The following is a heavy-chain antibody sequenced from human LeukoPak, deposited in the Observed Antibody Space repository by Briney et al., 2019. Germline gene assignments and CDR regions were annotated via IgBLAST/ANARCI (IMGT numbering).Heavy chain of an antibody. V-gene: IGHV3-21*04. CDR2: ISSTSSYI. CDR3: ARRAGAYSHPYDY. CDR1: GFSFITYN. J-gene: IGHJ4*02. Sequence: PGGSLRLSCAASGFSFITYNMNWVRQAPGKGLEWVSSISSTSSYIYYADSVKGRFTISRDNSKNTLYLQMNSLRAEDTAVYYCARRAGAYSHPYDYWGQGTLVTVSS. D-gene: IGHD4/OR15-4a*01.